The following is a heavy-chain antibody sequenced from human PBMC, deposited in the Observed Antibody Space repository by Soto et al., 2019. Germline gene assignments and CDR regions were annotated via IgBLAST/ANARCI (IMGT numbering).Heavy chain of an antibody. J-gene: IGHJ6*02. Sequence: QVQLVESGGGVARLGRSRSPSCAASGLTLITYGIPWFGKPPAKGRGWGAFISYDGSNKYYADSVKGRFTISRDNSKNTLYLQMNSLRAEDTAVYYCAKDPFSSGWYNYYYYGMDVWGQGTTVTVSS. CDR2: ISYDGSNK. D-gene: IGHD6-19*01. V-gene: IGHV3-30*18. CDR3: AKDPFSSGWYNYYYYGMDV. CDR1: GLTLITYG.